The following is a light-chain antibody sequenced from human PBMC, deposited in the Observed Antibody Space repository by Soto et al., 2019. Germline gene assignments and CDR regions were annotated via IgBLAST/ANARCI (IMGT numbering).Light chain of an antibody. V-gene: IGKV3-20*01. Sequence: EIVLTQSPGTLSLSPGERATLSCRASQSVTRSSLAWYQQKPGQAPRLLIYGASSRATGIPDRFSGSGSGTHFTLDASRLEPEDFAMYYCHQYGSSPWTFGQGSKVEIK. CDR1: QSVTRSS. J-gene: IGKJ1*01. CDR2: GAS. CDR3: HQYGSSPWT.